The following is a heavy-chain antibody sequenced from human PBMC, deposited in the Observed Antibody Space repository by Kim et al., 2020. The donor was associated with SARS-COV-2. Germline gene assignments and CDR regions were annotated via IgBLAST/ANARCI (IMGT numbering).Heavy chain of an antibody. CDR1: GFTFSDYW. CDR2: IKKDGGEN. Sequence: GGSLRLSCAVSGFTFSDYWMSWVRQAPGKGLEWVANIKKDGGENYYVDSVKGRFTISRDNAKNSLYLQMNSLRAEDTAVYYCARDPNSWALDYWGQGTLV. J-gene: IGHJ4*02. V-gene: IGHV3-7*01. D-gene: IGHD6-13*01. CDR3: ARDPNSWALDY.